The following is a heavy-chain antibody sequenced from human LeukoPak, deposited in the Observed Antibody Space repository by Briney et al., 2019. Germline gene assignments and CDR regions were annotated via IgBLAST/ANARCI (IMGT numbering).Heavy chain of an antibody. V-gene: IGHV1-2*02. J-gene: IGHJ5*02. CDR3: ARVAHGTIFGDGWFDP. Sequence: ASVKVSCKTSGYTFTDYYVHWVRQAPGQGLEWMGWINPKSGDTNYAQNFQGRVTMTRDTSIITAYMELKRLTSDDTAVYYCARVAHGTIFGDGWFDPWGQGTLVTVSS. CDR2: INPKSGDT. D-gene: IGHD3-3*01. CDR1: GYTFTDYY.